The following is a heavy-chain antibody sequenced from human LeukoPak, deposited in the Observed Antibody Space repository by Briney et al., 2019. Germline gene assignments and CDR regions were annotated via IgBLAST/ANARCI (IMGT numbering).Heavy chain of an antibody. CDR3: ASCGGDCYSTPFDY. CDR2: FYPSGST. J-gene: IGHJ4*02. CDR1: GGSISSYY. V-gene: IGHV4-4*07. D-gene: IGHD2-21*02. Sequence: KTSETLSLTCTVSGGSISSYYWTWIRQPAGKGLEWIGRFYPSGSTNYNPSLKSRVTMSADTSKNQFSLKLRSVTVADTAVYYCASCGGDCYSTPFDYWGQGTLVTVSS.